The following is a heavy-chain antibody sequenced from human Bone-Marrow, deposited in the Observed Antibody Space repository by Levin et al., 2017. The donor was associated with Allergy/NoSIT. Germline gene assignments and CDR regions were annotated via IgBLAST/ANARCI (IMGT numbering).Heavy chain of an antibody. CDR1: GFTFSSYA. CDR3: AVAGSVTTFEPRVRYYYGMDV. D-gene: IGHD4-17*01. V-gene: IGHV3-30*04. Sequence: GESLKISCAASGFTFSSYAMHWVRQAPGKGLEWVAVISYDGSNKYYADSVKGRFTISRDNSKNTLYLQMNSLRAEDTAVYYCAVAGSVTTFEPRVRYYYGMDVWGQGTTVTVSS. CDR2: ISYDGSNK. J-gene: IGHJ6*02.